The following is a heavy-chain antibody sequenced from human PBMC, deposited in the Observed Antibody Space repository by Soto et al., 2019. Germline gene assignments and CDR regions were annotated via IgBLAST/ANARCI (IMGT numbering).Heavy chain of an antibody. Sequence: TLSVTCTIAGGSMRDEYHFWSWVRQSPGKGLEWIGHIYYSGAKYLSEALEGRVTMSLDTSKNQFSMHLRSVTAPDTATYFCARDRHVGPFSYKGDDGMDVWGQGTTVTVSS. CDR2: IYYSGAK. J-gene: IGHJ6*02. CDR3: ARDRHVGPFSYKGDDGMDV. CDR1: GGSMRDEYHF. D-gene: IGHD3-3*02. V-gene: IGHV4-30-4*01.